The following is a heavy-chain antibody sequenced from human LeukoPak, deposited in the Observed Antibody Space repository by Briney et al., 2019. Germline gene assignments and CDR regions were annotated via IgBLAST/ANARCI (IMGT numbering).Heavy chain of an antibody. J-gene: IGHJ4*02. D-gene: IGHD1-7*01. Sequence: PGGSLRLSCAASGFTFSTCSMDWVRQAPGMGLEWVASISSTSSYIYYADSVKGRFTISRDNAKNSLDLQMNSLRAEDTAVYYCARDAGITGTTDLDYWGQGTLVTVSS. CDR2: ISSTSSYI. CDR3: ARDAGITGTTDLDY. CDR1: GFTFSTCS. V-gene: IGHV3-21*01.